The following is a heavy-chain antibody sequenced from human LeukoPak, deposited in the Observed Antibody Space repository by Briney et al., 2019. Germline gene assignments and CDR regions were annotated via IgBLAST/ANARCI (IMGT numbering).Heavy chain of an antibody. CDR3: ATTSPRYLAVFDP. J-gene: IGHJ5*02. D-gene: IGHD3-9*01. V-gene: IGHV1-2*02. Sequence: ASVKVSCKASGYTFTGYYMHWVRQAPGQGLEWMGWINPNSGGTNYAQKFQGRVTMTEDTSTDTAYMELSSLRSEDTAVYYCATTSPRYLAVFDPWGQGTLVTVSS. CDR2: INPNSGGT. CDR1: GYTFTGYY.